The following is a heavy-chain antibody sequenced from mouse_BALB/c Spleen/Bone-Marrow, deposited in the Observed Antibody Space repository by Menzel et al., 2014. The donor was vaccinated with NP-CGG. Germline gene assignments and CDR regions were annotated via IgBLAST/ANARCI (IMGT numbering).Heavy chain of an antibody. Sequence: EVQGVESGGGLVQPGGSRELSCAASGFTFSDYGMAWVRQAPGKGPEWVAFISNLAYSIYYADTVTGRFTISRENAKNTLYLEMSSLRSEDTAMYYCATIYYGNSYAMDYWGQGTSVTVSS. CDR2: ISNLAYSI. V-gene: IGHV5-15*02. J-gene: IGHJ4*01. CDR3: ATIYYGNSYAMDY. D-gene: IGHD2-1*01. CDR1: GFTFSDYG.